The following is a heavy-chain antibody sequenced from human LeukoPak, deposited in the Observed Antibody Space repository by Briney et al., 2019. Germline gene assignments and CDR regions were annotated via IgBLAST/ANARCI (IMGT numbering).Heavy chain of an antibody. D-gene: IGHD3-22*01. Sequence: PGGSLRLSCAASXXXXXSXXMSWXRQAXGXGLXXVXXXXXSGGSTYYADSVKGRFTISRDNSKNTLYLQMNSLRAEDTAVYYCAKSLYYYDSSGLSPEAFDIWGQGTMVAVSS. CDR3: AKSLYYYDSSGLSPEAFDI. V-gene: IGHV3-23*01. CDR2: XXXSGGST. CDR1: XXXXXSXX. J-gene: IGHJ3*02.